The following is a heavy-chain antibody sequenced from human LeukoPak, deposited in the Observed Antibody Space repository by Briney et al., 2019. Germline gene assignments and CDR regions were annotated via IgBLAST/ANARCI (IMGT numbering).Heavy chain of an antibody. V-gene: IGHV3-23*01. CDR3: AILSWDARGSFY. Sequence: GGSLRLSCAASGFTFSTYSMSWVRQAPGKGLEWVSAIRSNGENTYYADSVRGRFTISRDNSRGTLSLQMNSLRADDTAVYFCAILSWDARGSFYWGQGTLVSVSS. CDR2: IRSNGENT. D-gene: IGHD2/OR15-2a*01. CDR1: GFTFSTYS. J-gene: IGHJ4*02.